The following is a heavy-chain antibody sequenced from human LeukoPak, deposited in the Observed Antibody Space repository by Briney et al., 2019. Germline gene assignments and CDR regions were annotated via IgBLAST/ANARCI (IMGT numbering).Heavy chain of an antibody. V-gene: IGHV3-48*04. Sequence: PGGSLRLSCAASGFTFSSYTMNWVRQAPGKGLEWVSYISSSGTTIYYADSVKGRFTISRDNAKNSLYLQMNSLRAEDTAVYYCARDDGSGSYYRFGWFDPWGQGTLVTVSS. D-gene: IGHD3-10*01. CDR3: ARDDGSGSYYRFGWFDP. J-gene: IGHJ5*02. CDR2: ISSSGTTI. CDR1: GFTFSSYT.